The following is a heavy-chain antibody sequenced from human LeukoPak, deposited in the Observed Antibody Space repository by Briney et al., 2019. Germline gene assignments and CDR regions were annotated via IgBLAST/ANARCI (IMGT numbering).Heavy chain of an antibody. Sequence: PSETLSLTCAVYGGSFSGYYWSWIRQPPGKGLEWIGEINHSGSTNYNPSLKSRVTISVDTSKNQFSLKLSSVTAADTAVYYCARGRSYGSGSYYRLAEYLQHWGQGTLVTVSS. J-gene: IGHJ1*01. V-gene: IGHV4-34*01. CDR2: INHSGST. CDR3: ARGRSYGSGSYYRLAEYLQH. D-gene: IGHD3-10*01. CDR1: GGSFSGYY.